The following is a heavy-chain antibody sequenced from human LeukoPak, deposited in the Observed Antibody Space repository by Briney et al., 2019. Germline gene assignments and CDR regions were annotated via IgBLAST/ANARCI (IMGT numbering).Heavy chain of an antibody. CDR2: ISYDGGEK. CDR3: ARDIHCSSTSCYGMDV. V-gene: IGHV3-30*04. CDR1: GFTFSSYA. D-gene: IGHD2-2*01. Sequence: GGSLRLSCAASGFTFSSYAMHWVRQAPGKGLEWVAVISYDGGEKFYADSVKGRFTITRDTSKNTLYLQIDSLRAEDTAVYYCARDIHCSSTSCYGMDVWGQGTTVTVSS. J-gene: IGHJ6*02.